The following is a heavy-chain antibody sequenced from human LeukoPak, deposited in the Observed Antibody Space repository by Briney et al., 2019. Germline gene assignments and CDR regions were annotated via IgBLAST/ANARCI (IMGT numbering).Heavy chain of an antibody. CDR3: AKDRKVAGTALDY. V-gene: IGHV3-23*01. J-gene: IGHJ4*02. CDR2: ISGSSDNT. D-gene: IGHD6-19*01. Sequence: GGSLRLSCAVSGFTYRSHAMSWVRQAPGKGLEWVSVISGSSDNTYYADSVKGRFTISRDNSKNTLYLQMNSLRAEDTAVYYCAKDRKVAGTALDYWGQGTLVTVSS. CDR1: GFTYRSHA.